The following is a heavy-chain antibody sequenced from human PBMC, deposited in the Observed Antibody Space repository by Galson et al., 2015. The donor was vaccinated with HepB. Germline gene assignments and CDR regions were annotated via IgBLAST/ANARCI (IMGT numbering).Heavy chain of an antibody. V-gene: IGHV1-46*04. J-gene: IGHJ3*02. CDR3: ARISPFDAFDI. CDR2: INPSGGST. Sequence: SVKVSCKASGYTFTRYYMHWVRQAPGQGLEWMGIINPSGGSTSYAQKLQGRVTMTRDTSTSTVYMELSSLRSEDTAVYYCARISPFDAFDIWGQGTMVTVSS. CDR1: GYTFTRYY.